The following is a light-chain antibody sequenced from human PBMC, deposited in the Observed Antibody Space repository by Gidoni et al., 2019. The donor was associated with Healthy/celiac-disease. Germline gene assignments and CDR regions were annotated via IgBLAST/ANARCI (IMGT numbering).Light chain of an antibody. CDR2: GAS. Sequence: EIVMTQPPATLSVSPGERATLSCRASQSVSSNLAWYQQKPGQAPRLLIYGASTRATGIPARFSGSGSGTEFTLTISSLQSEDFAVYYCQQYNNWPPACSFXQXTKLEIK. J-gene: IGKJ2*04. CDR1: QSVSSN. V-gene: IGKV3-15*01. CDR3: QQYNNWPPACS.